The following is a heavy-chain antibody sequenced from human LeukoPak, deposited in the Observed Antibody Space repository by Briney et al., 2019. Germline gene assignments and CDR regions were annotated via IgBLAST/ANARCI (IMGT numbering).Heavy chain of an antibody. J-gene: IGHJ4*02. V-gene: IGHV3-7*01. D-gene: IGHD6-19*01. CDR3: ARQSSGWF. CDR2: TKQDGSEE. Sequence: PGGSLRLSCAASGFTFSSYWMSWVRQAPGRGLEWVANTKQDGSEEYYVDSVKGRFTISRDNAKDSLYLQMISLRTDDTAVYYCARQSSGWFWGQGTLVTVSS. CDR1: GFTFSSYW.